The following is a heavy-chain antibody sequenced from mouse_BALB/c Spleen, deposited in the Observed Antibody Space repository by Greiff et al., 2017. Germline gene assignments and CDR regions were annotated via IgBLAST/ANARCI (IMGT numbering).Heavy chain of an antibody. CDR3: ALRGDYDRGDWYCDV. D-gene: IGHD2-4*01. J-gene: IGHJ1*01. Sequence: QVTLKVSGPGILQPSQTLSLTCSFSGFSLSTSGMGVSWIRQPSGKGLEWLAHIYWDDDKRYKPSLKSRLTISKDTYSNQVFLKITSVDTADTATYYCALRGDYDRGDWYCDVWGAGTTVTVSS. CDR2: IYWDDDK. CDR1: GFSLSTSGMG. V-gene: IGHV8-12*01.